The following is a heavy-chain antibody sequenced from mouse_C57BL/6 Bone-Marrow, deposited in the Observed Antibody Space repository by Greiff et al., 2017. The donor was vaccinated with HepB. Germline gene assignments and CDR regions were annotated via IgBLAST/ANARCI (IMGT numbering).Heavy chain of an antibody. CDR2: FYPGSGSI. D-gene: IGHD2-4*01. Sequence: VKLQESGAELVKPGASVKLSCKASGYTFTEYTIHWVKQRSGQGLEWIGWFYPGSGSIKYNEKFKDKATLTADKSSSTVYMELSRLTSEDSAVYFCARHEEGGYYDPRLGYWGQGTTLTVSS. CDR3: ARHEEGGYYDPRLGY. CDR1: GYTFTEYT. J-gene: IGHJ2*01. V-gene: IGHV1-62-2*01.